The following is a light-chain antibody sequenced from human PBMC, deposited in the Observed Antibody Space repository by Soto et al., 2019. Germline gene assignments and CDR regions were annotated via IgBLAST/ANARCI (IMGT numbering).Light chain of an antibody. J-gene: IGKJ4*01. CDR2: AAS. Sequence: DIQMTQSPSSLSASVGDRVTITCRASQSISSYLNWYQQKPGKAPKLLIYAASSSQSGVPSRFSGSGSGTDFTLTISSLQPEDFVPYDGQPSYSTPLTFGGGTKVEIK. CDR1: QSISSY. V-gene: IGKV1-39*01. CDR3: QPSYSTPLT.